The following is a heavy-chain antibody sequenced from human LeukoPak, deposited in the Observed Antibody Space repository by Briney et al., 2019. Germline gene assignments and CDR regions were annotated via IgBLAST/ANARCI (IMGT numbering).Heavy chain of an antibody. CDR1: GYTFTDYY. J-gene: IGHJ4*02. D-gene: IGHD6-13*01. Sequence: VASAKVSCKASGYTFTDYYMHWVRQAPGQGLEWMGWINPNSGGRNYAQKFQGRVTLTRDTSISTAYMELSSLRSDDTAVYYCASSLISAAGTSFDSWGQGTLVTVSS. V-gene: IGHV1-2*02. CDR3: ASSLISAAGTSFDS. CDR2: INPNSGGR.